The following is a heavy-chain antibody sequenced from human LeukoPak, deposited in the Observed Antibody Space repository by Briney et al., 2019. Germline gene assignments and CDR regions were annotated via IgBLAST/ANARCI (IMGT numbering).Heavy chain of an antibody. CDR1: GFTFSSYA. CDR3: AREEGGSEYIPFDY. V-gene: IGHV3-30-3*01. Sequence: PGGSLRLSCAASGFTFSSYAMHWVRQAPGKGLEWVAVISYDGSNKYYADSVKGRFTISRDNSKNTLYLQMNSLRAEDTAVYYCAREEGGSEYIPFDYWGQGTLVTVSS. CDR2: ISYDGSNK. J-gene: IGHJ4*02. D-gene: IGHD3-10*01.